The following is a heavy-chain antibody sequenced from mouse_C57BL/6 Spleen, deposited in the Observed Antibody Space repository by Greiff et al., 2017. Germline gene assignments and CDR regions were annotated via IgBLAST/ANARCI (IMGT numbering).Heavy chain of an antibody. CDR2: SRNKANDYTT. J-gene: IGHJ1*03. Sequence: EVKLMESGGGLVQSGRSLRLSCATSGFTFSDFYMEWVRQAPGKGLEWIAASRNKANDYTTEYSASVKGRFIVSRDTSQSILYLQMNALRAEDTAIYYCARDAWDYYGSSYVGYFDVWGTGTTVTVSS. D-gene: IGHD1-1*01. V-gene: IGHV7-1*01. CDR1: GFTFSDFY. CDR3: ARDAWDYYGSSYVGYFDV.